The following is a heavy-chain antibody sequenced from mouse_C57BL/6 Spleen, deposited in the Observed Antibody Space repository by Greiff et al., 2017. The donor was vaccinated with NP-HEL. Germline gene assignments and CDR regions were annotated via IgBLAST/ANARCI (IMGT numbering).Heavy chain of an antibody. V-gene: IGHV1-82*01. CDR2: IYPGDGDT. CDR3: ARSDGNYGY. Sequence: LQESGPELVKPGASVKISCKASGYAFSSSWMNWVKQRPGKGLEWIGRIYPGDGDTNYNGKFKGKATLTADKSSSTAYMQLSSLTSEDSAVYFCARSDGNYGYWGQGTTLTVSS. J-gene: IGHJ2*01. CDR1: GYAFSSSW. D-gene: IGHD2-1*01.